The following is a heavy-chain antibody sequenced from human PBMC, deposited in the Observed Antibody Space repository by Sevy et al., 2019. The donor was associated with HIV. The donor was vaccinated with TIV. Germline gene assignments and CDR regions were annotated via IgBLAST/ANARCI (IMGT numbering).Heavy chain of an antibody. CDR1: GFTFSSYA. D-gene: IGHD6-13*01. CDR2: ISYDTSNK. Sequence: GGSLRLSCAASGFTFSSYAMHWVRQAPGKGLEWVAVISYDTSNKYYADSVKGRFTISRDNSKNTLYLQMNSLGAEDTAVYYCARDFAAAGTYYFDYWGQGTLVTVSS. CDR3: ARDFAAAGTYYFDY. V-gene: IGHV3-30-3*01. J-gene: IGHJ4*02.